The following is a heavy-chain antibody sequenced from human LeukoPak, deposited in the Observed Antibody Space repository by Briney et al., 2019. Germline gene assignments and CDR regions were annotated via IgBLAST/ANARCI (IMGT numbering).Heavy chain of an antibody. CDR1: GGSSSGYY. CDR2: IHYSGST. J-gene: IGHJ4*02. Sequence: SETLSLTCVLYGGSSSGYYWSWIRQPPGKGLEWIGYIHYSGSTKYKSSLKSRVTISVDTSKNQFSLKLNSVTAADTAVYYCARGKEVITMLRGLKPGYYFDYWGQGTLVTVSS. D-gene: IGHD3-10*01. CDR3: ARGKEVITMLRGLKPGYYFDY. V-gene: IGHV4-59*01.